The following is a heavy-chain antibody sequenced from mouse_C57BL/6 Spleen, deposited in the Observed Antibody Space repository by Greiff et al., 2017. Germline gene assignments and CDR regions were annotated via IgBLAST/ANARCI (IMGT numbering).Heavy chain of an antibody. J-gene: IGHJ4*01. CDR1: GYSITSGYY. Sequence: EVQLQESGPGLVKPSQSLSLTCSVTGYSITSGYYWNWIRQLPGNKLEWMGYISYDGSNNYNPSLKNRISITRDTSKNQFFLKLNSVTTEDTPTYYCARDFPYYDYDNYAMDYWCQGTSGTVSS. D-gene: IGHD2-4*01. V-gene: IGHV3-6*01. CDR3: ARDFPYYDYDNYAMDY. CDR2: ISYDGSN.